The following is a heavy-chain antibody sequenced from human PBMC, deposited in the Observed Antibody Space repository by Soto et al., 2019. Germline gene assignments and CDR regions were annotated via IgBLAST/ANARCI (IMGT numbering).Heavy chain of an antibody. J-gene: IGHJ5*02. CDR3: ARVDYDYVWGSYRPGWFDP. Sequence: QVQLVQSGAEVKKPGASVKVSCKASGYTFTSYGISWVRQAPGQGLEWMGWISAYNGNTNYAQKLQGRVTMTTVTSTSTAYMELRSLRSDDTAVYYCARVDYDYVWGSYRPGWFDPWGQGTLVTVSS. CDR1: GYTFTSYG. D-gene: IGHD3-16*02. CDR2: ISAYNGNT. V-gene: IGHV1-18*01.